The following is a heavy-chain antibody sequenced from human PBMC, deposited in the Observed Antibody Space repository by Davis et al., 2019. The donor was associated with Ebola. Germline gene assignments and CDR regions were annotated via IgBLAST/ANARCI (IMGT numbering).Heavy chain of an antibody. D-gene: IGHD4-23*01. CDR2: ISSSSSTI. Sequence: GESLKISCAASGFTFSSYSMNWVRQAPGKGLEWVSYISSSSSTIYYADSVKGRFTISRDNAKNSLYLQMNSLRDEDTAVYYCARAPVTTVVTPGSGYWGQGTLVTVSS. CDR3: ARAPVTTVVTPGSGY. CDR1: GFTFSSYS. V-gene: IGHV3-48*02. J-gene: IGHJ4*02.